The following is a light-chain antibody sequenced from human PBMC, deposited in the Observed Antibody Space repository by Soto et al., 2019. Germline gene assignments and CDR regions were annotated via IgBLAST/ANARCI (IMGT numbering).Light chain of an antibody. V-gene: IGKV3-15*01. CDR3: QQYNNWPRGT. CDR1: QSVSSN. J-gene: IGKJ1*01. CDR2: GAS. Sequence: EIVMTQSPATLSVSPGQRATLSCRASQSVSSNLAWYQQKPGQAPRLLIYGASTRASGIPARFNGSGSGTEFTLTISSLQSEDFAVYYCQQYNNWPRGTFRQGTKVEIK.